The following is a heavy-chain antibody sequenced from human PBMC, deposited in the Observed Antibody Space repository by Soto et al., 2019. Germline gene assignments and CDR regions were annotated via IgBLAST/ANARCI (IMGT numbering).Heavy chain of an antibody. CDR1: GFTFSSYA. Sequence: GGSLRLSCAASGFTFSSYAMHWVRQAPGKGLEWVAVISYDGSNKYYADSVKGRFTISRDNSKNTLYLQMNSLRAEDTAVYYCARMGYDVRGFDYWGQGTLVTVSS. D-gene: IGHD5-12*01. CDR2: ISYDGSNK. J-gene: IGHJ4*02. V-gene: IGHV3-30-3*01. CDR3: ARMGYDVRGFDY.